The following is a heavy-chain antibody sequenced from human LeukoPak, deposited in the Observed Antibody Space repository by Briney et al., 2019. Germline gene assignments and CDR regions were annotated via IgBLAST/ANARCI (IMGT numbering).Heavy chain of an antibody. CDR3: ARIVVVPAVNYYYYMDV. Sequence: GASVKVSCKASGYTFTSCGISWVRQAPGQGLEWMGWISAYNGNTNYAQKLQGRVTMTTDTSTSTAYMELRSLRSDDTAVYYCARIVVVPAVNYYYYMDVWGKGTTVTVSS. CDR2: ISAYNGNT. V-gene: IGHV1-18*01. CDR1: GYTFTSCG. J-gene: IGHJ6*03. D-gene: IGHD2-2*01.